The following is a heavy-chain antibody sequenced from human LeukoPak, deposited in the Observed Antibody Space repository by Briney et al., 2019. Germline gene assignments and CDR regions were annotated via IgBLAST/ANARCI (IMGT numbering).Heavy chain of an antibody. J-gene: IGHJ3*02. V-gene: IGHV1-2*02. CDR3: ARDIFRGSYYRGGDAFDI. CDR2: INPNSGGT. CDR1: GYTFTGYY. Sequence: GASVKVSCKASGYTFTGYYMHWVRQAPGQGLEWMGWINPNSGGTNYAQKLQGRVTMTTDTSTSTAYMELRSLRSDDTAVYYCARDIFRGSYYRGGDAFDIWGQGTMVTVSS. D-gene: IGHD3-10*01.